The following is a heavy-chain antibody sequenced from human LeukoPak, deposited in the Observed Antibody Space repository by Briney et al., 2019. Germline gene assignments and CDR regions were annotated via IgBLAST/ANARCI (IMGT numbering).Heavy chain of an antibody. V-gene: IGHV3-21*05. D-gene: IGHD3-3*01. CDR2: ISSSSSYI. CDR1: GFTFSSYS. Sequence: GGSLRLSCAASGFTFSSYSMNWVRQAPGKGLEWVSYISSSSSYIYYADSVKGQFTISRDNAQNSLYLQMNSLRAEDTAVYYCARVDTVFGVVTSDAFDIWGQGTMTVSS. J-gene: IGHJ3*02. CDR3: ARVDTVFGVVTSDAFDI.